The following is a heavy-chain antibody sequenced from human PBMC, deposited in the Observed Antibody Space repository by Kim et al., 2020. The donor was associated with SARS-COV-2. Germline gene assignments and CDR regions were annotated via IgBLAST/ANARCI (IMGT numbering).Heavy chain of an antibody. J-gene: IGHJ6*02. V-gene: IGHV1-69*13. CDR2: IIPIFGTA. CDR3: ARGSIAAAGSHYYYYGMDV. Sequence: SVKVSCKASGGTFSSYAISWVRQAPGQGLEWMGGIIPIFGTANYAQKFQGRVTITADESTSTAYMELSSLRSEDTAVYYCARGSIAAAGSHYYYYGMDVWGQGTTVTVSS. CDR1: GGTFSSYA. D-gene: IGHD6-13*01.